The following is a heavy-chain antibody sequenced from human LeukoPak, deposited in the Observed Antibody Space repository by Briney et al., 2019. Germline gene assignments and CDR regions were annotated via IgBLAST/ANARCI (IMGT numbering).Heavy chain of an antibody. D-gene: IGHD3-9*01. CDR1: GGSFSGYY. CDR3: ARRRYYDILTGYLRPGGNWFDP. V-gene: IGHV4-34*01. CDR2: INHSGST. Sequence: SETLSLTCAVYGGSFSGYYWSWIRQPPGKGLEWIGEINHSGSTNYNPSLKSRVTISVDTSKNQFSLKLSSVTAADTAVYYCARRRYYDILTGYLRPGGNWFDPWGQGTLVTVSS. J-gene: IGHJ5*02.